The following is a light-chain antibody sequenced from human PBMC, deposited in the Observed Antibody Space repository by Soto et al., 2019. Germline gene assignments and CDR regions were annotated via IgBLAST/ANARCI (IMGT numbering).Light chain of an antibody. Sequence: DIQMTQSPSTLSASVGDRVTITCRASQSISSWLAWYQQKPGKAPKLLIYKASSLESGVPSRFSGSGSGTEFTLTISSLQPDDFATYXCQQYNSSQTFGQGTKVEIK. CDR1: QSISSW. CDR3: QQYNSSQT. V-gene: IGKV1-5*03. CDR2: KAS. J-gene: IGKJ1*01.